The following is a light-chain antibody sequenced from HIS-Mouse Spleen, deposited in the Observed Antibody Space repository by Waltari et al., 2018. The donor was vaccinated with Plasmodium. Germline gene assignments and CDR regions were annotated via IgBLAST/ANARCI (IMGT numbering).Light chain of an antibody. CDR3: QQRSNWIT. V-gene: IGKV3-11*01. Sequence: EIVLTQSPATLSLSPGERATLSCRASQSVSSYLAWYQQKPGQAPRRLIYDASNRATGIPARVKGRGSGTDFTLTISSLEPEDFAVYYCQQRSNWITFGQGTRLEIK. CDR2: DAS. J-gene: IGKJ5*01. CDR1: QSVSSY.